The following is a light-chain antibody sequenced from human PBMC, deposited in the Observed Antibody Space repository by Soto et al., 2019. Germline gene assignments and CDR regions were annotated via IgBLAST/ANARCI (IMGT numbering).Light chain of an antibody. Sequence: QSVLTQPASVSGSPGQSITISCTGTSSDVGFYNLVSWYQHHPGNAPKLIIYEVSNRPSGVSNRFSGSKSGNTASLTISGLQAEDEAEYYCGSYATSSSLYVFGTGTKVTVL. CDR1: SSDVGFYNL. V-gene: IGLV2-14*02. CDR2: EVS. CDR3: GSYATSSSLYV. J-gene: IGLJ1*01.